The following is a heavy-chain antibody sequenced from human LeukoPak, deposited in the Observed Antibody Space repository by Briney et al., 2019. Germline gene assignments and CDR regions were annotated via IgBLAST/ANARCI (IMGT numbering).Heavy chain of an antibody. J-gene: IGHJ4*02. CDR3: AKDRDGYYDSSGPSPIYDY. V-gene: IGHV3-30*18. CDR1: GFTFSSYG. Sequence: GRSLRLSCAASGFTFSSYGMHWVRQAPGKGLEWVAVISYDGSNKYYANSVKGRFTISRDNSKNTLYLQMNSLRAEDTAVYYCAKDRDGYYDSSGPSPIYDYWGQGTLVTVSS. D-gene: IGHD3-22*01. CDR2: ISYDGSNK.